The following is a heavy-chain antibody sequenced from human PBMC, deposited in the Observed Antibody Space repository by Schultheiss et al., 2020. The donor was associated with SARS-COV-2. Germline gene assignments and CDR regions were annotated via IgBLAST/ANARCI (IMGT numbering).Heavy chain of an antibody. CDR2: ISWNSGSI. Sequence: GGSLRLSCAASGFTFSSYWMHWVRQAPGKGLVWVSRISWNSGSIGYADSVKGRFTISRDNAKNSLYLQMNSLRAEDTAVYYCASPSYDFWSGYYTESFDYWGQGTLVTVSS. CDR3: ASPSYDFWSGYYTESFDY. CDR1: GFTFSSYW. D-gene: IGHD3-3*01. J-gene: IGHJ4*02. V-gene: IGHV3-74*01.